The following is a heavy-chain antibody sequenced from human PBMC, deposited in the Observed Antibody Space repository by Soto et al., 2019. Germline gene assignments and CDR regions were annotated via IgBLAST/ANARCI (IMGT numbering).Heavy chain of an antibody. J-gene: IGHJ4*02. Sequence: QVHLEESGGGLVKPEGSLRLSCTASGFIFSDYYMSWIRQAPGKGLEWVSDNSNSGRITHHADSVEVRFTISRDNAKDSLYLQMNSLRPEDSAIYYCARDHGGGGLTLEYWGQGTLVTVSS. D-gene: IGHD3-16*01. V-gene: IGHV3-11*01. CDR2: NSNSGRIT. CDR3: ARDHGGGGLTLEY. CDR1: GFIFSDYY.